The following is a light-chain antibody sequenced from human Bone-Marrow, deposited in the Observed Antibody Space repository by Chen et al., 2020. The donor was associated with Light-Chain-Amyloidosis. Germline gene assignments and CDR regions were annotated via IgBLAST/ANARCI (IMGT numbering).Light chain of an antibody. CDR2: AAS. J-gene: IGKJ1*01. CDR3: QQYYTTPWT. V-gene: IGKV1-NL1*01. Sequence: DIQMTQSPSSLSASVGDRVTITCRARQVITIPVAWYQQKPGKAPKLLLYAASRLQSGVPSRFSGSESGTEYTLTISSLQPEDFATYYCQQYYTTPWTFGQGTKVEIK. CDR1: QVITIP.